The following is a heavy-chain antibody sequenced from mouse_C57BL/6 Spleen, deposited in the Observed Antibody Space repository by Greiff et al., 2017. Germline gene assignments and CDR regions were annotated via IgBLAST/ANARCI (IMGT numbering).Heavy chain of an antibody. J-gene: IGHJ4*01. D-gene: IGHD2-3*01. Sequence: VKLMESGAELVRPGTSVKVSCKASGYAFTNYLIEWVKQRPGQGLEWIGVINPGSGGTNYNEKFKGKETLTADKSSSTAYMQLSSLTSEDSAVYFCARTMDDGYYDYYAMDYWGQGTSVTVSS. CDR3: ARTMDDGYYDYYAMDY. CDR2: INPGSGGT. CDR1: GYAFTNYL. V-gene: IGHV1-54*01.